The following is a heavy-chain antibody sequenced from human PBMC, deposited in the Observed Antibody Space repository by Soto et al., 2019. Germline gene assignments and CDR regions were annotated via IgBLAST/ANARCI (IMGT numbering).Heavy chain of an antibody. Sequence: GGSLRLSCAASGFTFSNAWMNWVRQAPGKGLEWVGRIKSKTEGGTTDYAAPVKGRFTISRDDSKNTLNLQMNSLKTEDTAVYYCITALAVALYCYYGMGVWGQGTTVTVSS. D-gene: IGHD6-19*01. CDR1: GFTFSNAW. J-gene: IGHJ6*02. CDR2: IKSKTEGGTT. V-gene: IGHV3-15*07. CDR3: ITALAVALYCYYGMGV.